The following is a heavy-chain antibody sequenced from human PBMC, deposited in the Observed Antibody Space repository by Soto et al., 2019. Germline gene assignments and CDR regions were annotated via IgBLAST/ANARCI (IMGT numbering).Heavy chain of an antibody. CDR2: ISGSGGST. V-gene: IGHV3-23*01. CDR3: AKEYRSGSYPTIYYYYGMDV. D-gene: IGHD1-26*01. Sequence: GGSLRLSCAASGFTFSSYAMSWVRQAPGKGLEWVSAISGSGGSTYYADSVKGRFTISRDNSKNTLYLQMNSLRAEDTAVYYCAKEYRSGSYPTIYYYYGMDVWGQGTTVTVSS. J-gene: IGHJ6*02. CDR1: GFTFSSYA.